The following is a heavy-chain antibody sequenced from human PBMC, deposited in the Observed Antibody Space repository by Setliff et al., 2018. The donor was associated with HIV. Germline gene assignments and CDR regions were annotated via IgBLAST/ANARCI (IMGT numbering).Heavy chain of an antibody. V-gene: IGHV4-61*02. CDR3: ARGSSWPYYFDY. CDR1: GGSISSGSYY. J-gene: IGHJ4*02. Sequence: PSETLSLTCTVSGGSISSGSYYWSWIRQPAGKGLEWIGRIYTSGSTNYNPSLESRVTISVDTSKNQFSLKLSSVTAADTAVYYCARGSSWPYYFDYWGQGTRVTVSS. CDR2: IYTSGST. D-gene: IGHD6-13*01.